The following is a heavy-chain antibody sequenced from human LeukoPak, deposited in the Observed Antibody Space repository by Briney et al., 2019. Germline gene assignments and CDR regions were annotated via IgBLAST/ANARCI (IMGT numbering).Heavy chain of an antibody. V-gene: IGHV4-59*12. Sequence: SETLSLTCTVSGGSISSYYWCWIRQPPGKGLEWIGYIYYSGSTNYNPSLKSRVTISVDTSKNQFSLKLSSVTAADTAVYYCARVLRSLAVAGGYDAFDIWGQGTMVTVSS. J-gene: IGHJ3*02. CDR3: ARVLRSLAVAGGYDAFDI. CDR1: GGSISSYY. CDR2: IYYSGST. D-gene: IGHD6-19*01.